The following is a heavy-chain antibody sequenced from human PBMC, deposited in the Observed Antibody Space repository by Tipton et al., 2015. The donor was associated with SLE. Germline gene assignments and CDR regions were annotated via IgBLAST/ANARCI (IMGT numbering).Heavy chain of an antibody. CDR1: GGSISSGSYY. Sequence: TLSLTCTVSGGSISSGSYYWSWIRQPAGKGLEWIGRIYTSGSTNCNPSLKSRVTISVDTSKNQFSLKLSSVTAADTAVYYCARRGVGDSGYDWDAFDIWGQGTMVTVSS. J-gene: IGHJ3*02. D-gene: IGHD5-12*01. CDR3: ARRGVGDSGYDWDAFDI. V-gene: IGHV4-61*02. CDR2: IYTSGST.